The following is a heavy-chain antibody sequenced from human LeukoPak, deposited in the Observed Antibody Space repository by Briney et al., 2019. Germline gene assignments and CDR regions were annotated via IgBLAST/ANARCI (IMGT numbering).Heavy chain of an antibody. D-gene: IGHD6-6*01. Sequence: TTGGSLRLSCAASGFTFINAWMSWVRQAPGKGLEWVSYISSSGSTIYYADSVRGRFTISRDNTKNSLFLQMSSLRAEDTAIYYCARDVGTSSNWYDPWGQGTLVTVSS. CDR3: ARDVGTSSNWYDP. CDR1: GFTFINAW. CDR2: ISSSGSTI. J-gene: IGHJ5*02. V-gene: IGHV3-11*04.